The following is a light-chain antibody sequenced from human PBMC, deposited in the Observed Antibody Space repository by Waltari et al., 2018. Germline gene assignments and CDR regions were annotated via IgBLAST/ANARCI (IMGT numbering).Light chain of an antibody. CDR2: NNT. CDR1: ALPKHS. CDR3: QSADSSGTSRV. Sequence: SYELTQPPSVSVPPGQTARIPCFGDALPKHSAHWYQRRPGPPPVLMIYNNTKRPSGNPERFSGSASGTTVTLTISGVQAEDEAVYYCQSADSSGTSRVFGGGTKLTVL. V-gene: IGLV3-25*03. J-gene: IGLJ2*01.